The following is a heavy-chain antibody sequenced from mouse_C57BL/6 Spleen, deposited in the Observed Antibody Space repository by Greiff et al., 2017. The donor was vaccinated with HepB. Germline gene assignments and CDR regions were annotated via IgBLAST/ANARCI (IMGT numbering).Heavy chain of an antibody. Sequence: VQLKESGPELVKPGASVKISCKASGYSFTGYYMNWVKQSPEKSLEWIGEINPSTGGTTYNQKFKAKATLTVDKSSSTAYMQLKSLTSEDSAVYYCARRSSPFDYWGQGTTLTVSS. CDR2: INPSTGGT. J-gene: IGHJ2*01. CDR3: ARRSSPFDY. V-gene: IGHV1-42*01. CDR1: GYSFTGYY. D-gene: IGHD1-1*01.